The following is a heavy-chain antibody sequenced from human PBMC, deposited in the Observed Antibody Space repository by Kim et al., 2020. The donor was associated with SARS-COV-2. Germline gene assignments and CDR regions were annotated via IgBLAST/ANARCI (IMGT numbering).Heavy chain of an antibody. CDR3: ARGLRFSGSYRRPGAFDI. CDR2: INHSGST. V-gene: IGHV4-34*01. J-gene: IGHJ3*02. D-gene: IGHD1-26*01. CDR1: GGSFSGYY. Sequence: SETLSLTCAVYGGSFSGYYWSWIRQPPGKGLEWIGEINHSGSTNYNPSLKSRVTISVDTSKNQFSLKLSSVTAADTAVYYCARGLRFSGSYRRPGAFDIWGQGTMVTVSS.